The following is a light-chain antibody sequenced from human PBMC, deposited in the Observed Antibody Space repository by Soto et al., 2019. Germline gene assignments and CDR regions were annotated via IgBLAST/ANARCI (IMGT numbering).Light chain of an antibody. CDR1: ESVSSN. Sequence: EIVLTQSPATLSLSPGERVTLSCRASESVSSNLAWYQQKPGQAPRLLMYGASTRAIGIPARFSGSGSGTEFTLTISSLQSEDFAVYYCQQYDDWPPWTFGQGTKVDIK. CDR3: QQYDDWPPWT. J-gene: IGKJ1*01. CDR2: GAS. V-gene: IGKV3-15*01.